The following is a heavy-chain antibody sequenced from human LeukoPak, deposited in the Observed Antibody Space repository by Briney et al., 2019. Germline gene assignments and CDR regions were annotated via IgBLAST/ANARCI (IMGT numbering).Heavy chain of an antibody. CDR2: IYYSGST. J-gene: IGHJ2*01. V-gene: IGHV4-31*03. CDR1: GGSISSGGYY. D-gene: IGHD5-24*01. Sequence: SETLSLTCTVSGGSISSGGYYWSWIRQHPGKGLEWIGYIYYSGSTYYNPPLKSRVTISVDTSKNQFSLKLSSVTAADTAVYYCARGLVEMATRYFDLWGRGTLVTVSS. CDR3: ARGLVEMATRYFDL.